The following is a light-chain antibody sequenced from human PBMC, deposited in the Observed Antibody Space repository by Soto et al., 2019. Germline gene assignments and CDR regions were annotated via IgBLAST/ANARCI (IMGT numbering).Light chain of an antibody. J-gene: IGKJ1*01. Sequence: DIQMTQSPSTLSASVGDRVTNTCRASQSISSWLAWYQQKPGKAPKLLIYDASSLESGVPSRFSGSGSGTEFTLTISSLQPDDFATYYCQQYNSAWTFGQGTKVDIK. CDR3: QQYNSAWT. CDR2: DAS. CDR1: QSISSW. V-gene: IGKV1-5*01.